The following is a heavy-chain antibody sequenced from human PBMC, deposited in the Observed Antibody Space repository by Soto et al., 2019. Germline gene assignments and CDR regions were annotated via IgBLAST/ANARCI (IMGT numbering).Heavy chain of an antibody. D-gene: IGHD1-26*01. CDR1: GGSVSSGSYY. CDR2: IYYSGST. CDR3: AREKPTGGSYSYYYYYGMDV. V-gene: IGHV4-61*01. Sequence: PSETLSLTCTVSGGSVSSGSYYWSWIRQPPGKGLEWIGYIYYSGSTNYNPSLKSRVTISVDTSKNQFSLKLSSVTAADTAVYYCAREKPTGGSYSYYYYYGMDVWGQGTTVTAP. J-gene: IGHJ6*02.